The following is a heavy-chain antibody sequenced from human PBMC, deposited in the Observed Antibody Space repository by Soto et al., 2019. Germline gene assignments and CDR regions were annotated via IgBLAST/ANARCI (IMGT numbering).Heavy chain of an antibody. V-gene: IGHV3-23*01. CDR3: AKDPYQYCSSTSCYTTYYYYGMDV. D-gene: IGHD2-2*02. CDR2: ISGSGGST. Sequence: GGSLRLSCAASGFTFSSYAMSWVRQAPGKGLEWVSAISGSGGSTYYADSVKGRFTISRDNSKNTLYLQMNSLRAEDTAVYYCAKDPYQYCSSTSCYTTYYYYGMDVWGQGTTVTVSS. J-gene: IGHJ6*02. CDR1: GFTFSSYA.